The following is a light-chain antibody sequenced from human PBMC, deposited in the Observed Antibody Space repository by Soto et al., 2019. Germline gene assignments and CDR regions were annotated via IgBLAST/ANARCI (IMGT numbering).Light chain of an antibody. J-gene: IGKJ4*01. CDR2: DAS. V-gene: IGKV1-5*01. Sequence: DIQMTQSPSTLSASVGDRVTITCRASQSISSWLAWYQQKPGKAPNLLIYDASNLEIGVPSRFSGSGSGTHFTFTISSLQPEDFATYYCQQLNKYPSTFGGGTKVDIK. CDR1: QSISSW. CDR3: QQLNKYPST.